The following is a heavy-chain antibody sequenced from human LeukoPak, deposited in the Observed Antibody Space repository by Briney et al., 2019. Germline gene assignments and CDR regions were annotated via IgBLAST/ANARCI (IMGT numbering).Heavy chain of an antibody. CDR2: IFHSGST. J-gene: IGHJ3*02. D-gene: IGHD1-26*01. Sequence: SGTLSLTCAVSGGSISSSNWWSWVRQPPGKGLEWIGEIFHSGSTNYNPSLKSRVTISVDKSKNQFSLKLSSVTAADTAVYYCARESIVGATTGAFDIWGQGTMVTVSS. CDR1: GGSISSSNW. CDR3: ARESIVGATTGAFDI. V-gene: IGHV4-4*02.